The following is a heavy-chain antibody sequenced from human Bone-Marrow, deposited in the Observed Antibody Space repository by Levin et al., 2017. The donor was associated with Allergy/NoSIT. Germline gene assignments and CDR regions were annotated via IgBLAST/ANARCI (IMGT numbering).Heavy chain of an antibody. D-gene: IGHD6-19*01. CDR1: GFTFDDYA. V-gene: IGHV3-9*01. Sequence: SCAASGFTFDDYAMHWVRQAPGKGLEWVSGISWNSGSIGYGDSVKGRFTISRNNAKNSLYLQMNSLRDEDTALYYCAKGIPVTGTSFDYWGQGTLVTVSS. CDR3: AKGIPVTGTSFDY. CDR2: ISWNSGSI. J-gene: IGHJ4*02.